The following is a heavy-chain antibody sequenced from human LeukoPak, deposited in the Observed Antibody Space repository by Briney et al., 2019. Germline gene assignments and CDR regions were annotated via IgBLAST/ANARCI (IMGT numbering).Heavy chain of an antibody. D-gene: IGHD3-9*01. CDR2: ITGGGSGI. Sequence: PGGSLRLSCAASGFTFSNYAMSWVRQAPGKGLEWVSAITGGGSGIYYADSMKSRFTISRDNSKNTLYLQINSLRAEDTAVYYCAKWGDYDVLTCYYVSDYWGQGTLVTGSS. CDR1: GFTFSNYA. J-gene: IGHJ4*02. V-gene: IGHV3-23*01. CDR3: AKWGDYDVLTCYYVSDY.